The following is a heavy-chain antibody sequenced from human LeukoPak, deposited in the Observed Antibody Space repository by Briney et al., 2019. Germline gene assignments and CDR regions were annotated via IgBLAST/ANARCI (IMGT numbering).Heavy chain of an antibody. CDR1: GFTFSSYA. Sequence: PGGSLRLSCAASGFTFSSYAMGWVRQAPGKGLEWVSAISGSGGSTYYADSVKGRFTISRDNSKNTLYLQMNSLRAEDTAVYYCAKDSPMDIRVTGGWFDPWGQGTLVTVSS. D-gene: IGHD2-2*03. V-gene: IGHV3-23*01. CDR2: ISGSGGST. J-gene: IGHJ5*02. CDR3: AKDSPMDIRVTGGWFDP.